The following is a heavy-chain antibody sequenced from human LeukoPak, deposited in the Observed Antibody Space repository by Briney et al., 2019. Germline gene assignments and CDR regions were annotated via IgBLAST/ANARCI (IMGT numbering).Heavy chain of an antibody. CDR1: GFSFSRYY. CDR3: TRAVGLGPGAHFDQ. V-gene: IGHV3-11*01. D-gene: IGHD1-26*01. CDR2: IPSSGISV. J-gene: IGHJ4*02. Sequence: GGSLRLSCAASGFSFSRYYMSWVRQTPGKALEWISYIPSSGISVQYADSVRGRFTASRDDAKNSLHLQMDSLRVEDTAVYYCTRAVGLGPGAHFDQWGQGALVIVSS.